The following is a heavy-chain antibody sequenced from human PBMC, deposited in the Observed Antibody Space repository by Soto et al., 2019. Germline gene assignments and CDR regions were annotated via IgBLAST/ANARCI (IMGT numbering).Heavy chain of an antibody. J-gene: IGHJ6*03. CDR3: ARGDCVGGNCYSLAGSFFYYMDV. Sequence: EVQLVESGGVLVQPGGSLRLSCAASGFTFSNYWMYWVRQAPGKGRERVSRINSDGSVSSHADSVRGRLPISRDNVKNTLYLPMDSLRAEDTAVYFCARGDCVGGNCYSLAGSFFYYMDVWGKGTTVTVFS. D-gene: IGHD2-15*01. V-gene: IGHV3-74*02. CDR1: GFTFSNYW. CDR2: INSDGSVS.